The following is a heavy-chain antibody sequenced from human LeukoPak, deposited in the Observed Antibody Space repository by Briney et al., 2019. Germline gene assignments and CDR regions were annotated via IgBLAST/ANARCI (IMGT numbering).Heavy chain of an antibody. CDR2: ISAYNGNT. D-gene: IGHD3-10*01. J-gene: IGHJ4*02. V-gene: IGHV1-18*01. Sequence: ASVKVSCKASGYTFTSYGISWVRQAPGQGLEWMGWISAYNGNTNCAQKFQGRVTMTRNTSISTAYMELSSLRSEDTAVYYCARGVWFGELPFDYWGQGTLVTVSS. CDR1: GYTFTSYG. CDR3: ARGVWFGELPFDY.